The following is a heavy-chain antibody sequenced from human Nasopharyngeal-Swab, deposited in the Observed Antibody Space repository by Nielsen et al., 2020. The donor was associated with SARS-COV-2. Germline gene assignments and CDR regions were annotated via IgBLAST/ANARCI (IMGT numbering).Heavy chain of an antibody. J-gene: IGHJ4*02. CDR3: ARAGAVVRGVTHLDY. CDR2: IYYSGST. D-gene: IGHD3-10*01. Sequence: SETLSLTCTVSGGSISSGGYYWSWIRQHPGKGLEWIGYIYYSGSTYYNPSLKSRVTISVDTSKNQFSLKLSSVTAADTAVYYCARAGAVVRGVTHLDYWGQGTLVTVSS. V-gene: IGHV4-31*03. CDR1: GGSISSGGYY.